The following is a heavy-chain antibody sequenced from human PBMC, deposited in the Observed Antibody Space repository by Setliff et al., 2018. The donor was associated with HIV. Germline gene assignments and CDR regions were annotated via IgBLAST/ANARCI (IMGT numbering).Heavy chain of an antibody. CDR2: MSYSGST. Sequence: SETLSLTCNVSGASFSSGGYYWSWIRQHPGKGLEWIGYMSYSGSTFYKSSLKSRVTMSIDTSKNQFSLMLSPVTAADTAVYYCARATYTLQFLKWSPDSSLXYYYTDVWGKGTTVTVSS. V-gene: IGHV4-31*03. CDR3: ARATYTLQFLKWSPDSSLXYYYTDV. D-gene: IGHD3-3*01. J-gene: IGHJ6*03. CDR1: GASFSSGGYY.